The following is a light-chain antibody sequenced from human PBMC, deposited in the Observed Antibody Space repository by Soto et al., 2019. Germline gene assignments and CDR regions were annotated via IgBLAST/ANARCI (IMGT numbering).Light chain of an antibody. V-gene: IGKV3-20*01. J-gene: IGKJ5*01. CDR1: QTVRNNY. CDR3: QQHGISHIT. CDR2: DAS. Sequence: GLSQSAGTPSLSTGERATLSCRASQTVRNNYLAWYQQKPGQAPRLLIYDASLRATGVPDRFSGSGSGTDFTLTITRLEPDDSAVYYCQQHGISHITFGQGTRLEIK.